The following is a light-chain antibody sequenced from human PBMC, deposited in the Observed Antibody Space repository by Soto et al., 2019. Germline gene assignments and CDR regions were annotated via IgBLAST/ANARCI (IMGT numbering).Light chain of an antibody. J-gene: IGKJ4*01. V-gene: IGKV3-15*01. CDR3: QQYGSSLT. Sequence: EIVITQSPATLSVSPGERATLSCRASQSVSSNLAWYQQKPGQAPRLLIYGASTRATGIPARFSGSGSGTEFTLTISRLEPEDFAVYYCQQYGSSLTFGGGTKVDI. CDR1: QSVSSN. CDR2: GAS.